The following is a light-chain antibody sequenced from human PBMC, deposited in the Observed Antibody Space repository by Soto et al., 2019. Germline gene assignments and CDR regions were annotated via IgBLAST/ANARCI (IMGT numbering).Light chain of an antibody. J-gene: IGLJ1*01. Sequence: QSALTQPRSVSGSPGQSVTISCTGTNSDVGSYNFVSWYQQYPGKVPKLMIYDVSKRSSGVPDRFSGSKSGNTASLTISGLQTEDEADYYCCSYADSFYVFGSGTKLTVL. V-gene: IGLV2-11*01. CDR3: CSYADSFYV. CDR1: NSDVGSYNF. CDR2: DVS.